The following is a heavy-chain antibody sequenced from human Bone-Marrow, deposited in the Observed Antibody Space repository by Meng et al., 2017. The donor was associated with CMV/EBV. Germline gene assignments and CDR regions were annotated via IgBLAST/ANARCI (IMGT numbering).Heavy chain of an antibody. CDR3: ARGRVVVVPAAQEAFDI. J-gene: IGHJ3*02. CDR1: GGSFSGYY. CDR2: INHSGST. Sequence: GSLRLSCAVYGGSFSGYYWSWIRQPPGKGLEWIGEINHSGSTNYNPSLKSRVTISVDTSKNQFSLKLSSVTAADTAVYYCARGRVVVVPAAQEAFDIWGQGTMVTVSS. V-gene: IGHV4-34*01. D-gene: IGHD2-2*01.